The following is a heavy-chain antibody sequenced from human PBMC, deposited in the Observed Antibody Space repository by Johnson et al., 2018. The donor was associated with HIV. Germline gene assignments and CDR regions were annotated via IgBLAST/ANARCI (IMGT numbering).Heavy chain of an antibody. D-gene: IGHD3-16*01. V-gene: IGHV3-30*02. CDR1: GFIFSTYG. CDR2: IRYDGSNE. CDR3: AKEKDYDAFDI. Sequence: QMLLVESGGGVVQPGGSLRLSCVASGFIFSTYGMHWVRQAPGKGLEWLAFIRYDGSNEYYVDSVKGRFTISRDNSKNTLYLQMNSLRAEDTAMYYCAKEKDYDAFDIWGQGTMVTVSS. J-gene: IGHJ3*02.